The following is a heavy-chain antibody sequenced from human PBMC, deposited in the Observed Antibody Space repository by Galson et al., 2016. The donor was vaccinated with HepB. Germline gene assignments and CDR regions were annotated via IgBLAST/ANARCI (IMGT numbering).Heavy chain of an antibody. Sequence: LTCTASTDSISTKFYYWSWIRQPPGKGLEWIASIYNSGTTYYNPSLKSRVTISVDTSYNRFSLKLGSVTAADAGVYYCTGTMVRGFSYFDYWGLGTLVVVS. CDR3: TGTMVRGFSYFDY. D-gene: IGHD3-10*01. CDR2: IYNSGTT. CDR1: TDSISTKFYY. J-gene: IGHJ4*02. V-gene: IGHV4-39*01.